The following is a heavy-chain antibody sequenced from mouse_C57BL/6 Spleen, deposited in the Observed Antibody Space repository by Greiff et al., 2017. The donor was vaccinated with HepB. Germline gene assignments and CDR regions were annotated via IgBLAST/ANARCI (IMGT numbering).Heavy chain of an antibody. CDR3: ALRYYGSSYWYFDV. CDR1: GFSLTSYG. J-gene: IGHJ1*03. Sequence: VQLVESGPGLVAPSQSLSITCTVSGFSLTSYGVDWVRQSPGKGLEWLGVIWGVGSTNYNSALKSRLSISKDNSKSQVFLKMNSLQTDDTAMYYCALRYYGSSYWYFDVWGTGTTVTVSS. CDR2: IWGVGST. V-gene: IGHV2-6*01. D-gene: IGHD1-1*01.